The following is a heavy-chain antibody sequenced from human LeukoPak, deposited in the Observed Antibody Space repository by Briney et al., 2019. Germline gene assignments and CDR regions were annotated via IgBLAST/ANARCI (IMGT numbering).Heavy chain of an antibody. J-gene: IGHJ4*02. Sequence: GGSLRLSRTASGFTFSGSWMTWVRQTPGKGLEWVANIGEDGTAKNYVDSVKGRFTISRDNAKNSLYLQMNSLRAEDTAVYYCARDHSLPGSRAFDYWGQGTLVTVSS. CDR2: IGEDGTAK. D-gene: IGHD1-26*01. CDR1: GFTFSGSW. V-gene: IGHV3-7*01. CDR3: ARDHSLPGSRAFDY.